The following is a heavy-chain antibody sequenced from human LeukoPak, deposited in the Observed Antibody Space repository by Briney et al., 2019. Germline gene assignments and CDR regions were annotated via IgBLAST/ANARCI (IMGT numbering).Heavy chain of an antibody. CDR3: ASELGY. J-gene: IGHJ4*02. V-gene: IGHV3-30-3*01. CDR2: ISYDGSNK. CDR1: GFTFDDYA. Sequence: GGSLRLSCAASGFTFDDYAMHWVRQAPGKGLEWVAVISYDGSNKYYADSVKGRFTISRDNSKNTLYLQMNSLRAEDTAVYYCASELGYWGQGTLVTVSS.